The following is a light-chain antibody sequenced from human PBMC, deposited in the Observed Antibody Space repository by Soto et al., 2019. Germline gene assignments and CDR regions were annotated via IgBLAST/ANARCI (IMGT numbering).Light chain of an antibody. V-gene: IGKV1-5*01. J-gene: IGKJ1*01. CDR2: GAS. CDR1: QRISSW. Sequence: DIQMTQSPSTLSASVGDRVTITCRASQRISSWLAWYQQKPGEAPKLLMYGASYLESGVPSRFSGSGSGTEFTLTISSLQPEDFATYYCHQYNSFTWTFGQGTKVEIK. CDR3: HQYNSFTWT.